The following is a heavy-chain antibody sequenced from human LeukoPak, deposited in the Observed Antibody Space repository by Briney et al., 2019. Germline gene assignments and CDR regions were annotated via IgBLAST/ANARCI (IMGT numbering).Heavy chain of an antibody. Sequence: GESLKISCKGSGYSFTSYWIGWVRQMPGKGLEWMGIIYPGDSDTRYSPSFQGQVTISADKSISAAYLQWSSLKASDTAMYYCARLHDYGDCGRDYFDYWGQGTLVTVSS. CDR1: GYSFTSYW. J-gene: IGHJ4*02. V-gene: IGHV5-51*01. D-gene: IGHD4-17*01. CDR3: ARLHDYGDCGRDYFDY. CDR2: IYPGDSDT.